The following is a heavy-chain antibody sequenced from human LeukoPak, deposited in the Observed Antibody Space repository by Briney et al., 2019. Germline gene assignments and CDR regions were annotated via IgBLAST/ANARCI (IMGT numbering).Heavy chain of an antibody. J-gene: IGHJ4*02. CDR1: GFTFSSYG. V-gene: IGHV3-30*02. Sequence: GGSLRLSCAASGFTFSSYGMHWVRQAPGKGLEWVAFIWYDGSNKYYADSVKGRFTISRDNSKNTLYLQMNSLRAEDTAVYYCAKLGDFWSGYHENFDYWGQGTLVTVSS. CDR2: IWYDGSNK. D-gene: IGHD3-3*01. CDR3: AKLGDFWSGYHENFDY.